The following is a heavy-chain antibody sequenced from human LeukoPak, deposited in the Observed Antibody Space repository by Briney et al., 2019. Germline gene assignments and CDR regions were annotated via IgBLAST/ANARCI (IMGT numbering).Heavy chain of an antibody. CDR1: GGSISSGGYS. CDR3: ARFSRVGFGENNWFDP. J-gene: IGHJ5*02. CDR2: IYYSGST. Sequence: PSETLSLTCAVSGGSISSGGYSWSWIRQPQGKGLEWIGYIYYSGSTYYNPSLKSRVTISVDTSKNQFSLKLSSVTAADTAVYYCARFSRVGFGENNWFDPWGQGTLVTVSS. V-gene: IGHV4-30-4*07. D-gene: IGHD3-10*01.